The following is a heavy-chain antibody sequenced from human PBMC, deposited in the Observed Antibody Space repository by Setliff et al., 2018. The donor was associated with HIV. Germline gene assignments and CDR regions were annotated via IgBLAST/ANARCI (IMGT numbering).Heavy chain of an antibody. CDR3: AKTVVLTPNVSYYYYMDV. J-gene: IGHJ6*03. CDR1: GGSINRGTYY. CDR2: INHSGST. Sequence: PETLSLTCSVHGGSINRGTYYWTWIRQPPGKGLEWIGEINHSGSTNYRPTLKSRVTISVDPSKNQCSLRLNSVTAADTAVYYCAKTVVLTPNVSYYYYMDVWGKGTTVTVSS. D-gene: IGHD2-15*01. V-gene: IGHV4-39*07.